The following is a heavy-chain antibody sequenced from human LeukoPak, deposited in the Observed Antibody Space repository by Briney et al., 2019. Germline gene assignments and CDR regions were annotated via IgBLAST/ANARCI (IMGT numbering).Heavy chain of an antibody. J-gene: IGHJ4*02. CDR2: IYYSGST. V-gene: IGHV4-30-4*08. CDR1: GGSVSSGDYY. Sequence: SQTLSLTCTVSGGSVSSGDYYWSWIRQPPGKGLEWIGYIYYSGSTYYNPSLKSRVNISVDTSKNQFSLKLSSVTAADTAVYYCARDDADGALFDYWGQGTLVTVSS. D-gene: IGHD3-10*01. CDR3: ARDDADGALFDY.